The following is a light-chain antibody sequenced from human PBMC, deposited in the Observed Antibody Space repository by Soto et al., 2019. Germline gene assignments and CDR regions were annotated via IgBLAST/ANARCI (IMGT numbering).Light chain of an antibody. J-gene: IGKJ4*01. V-gene: IGKV4-1*01. Sequence: DIVMTQSPDSLTVSLGERATINCKSSQSILSSSNNKNYLVWYQQKQGQPPKVLINWASTRESVVPDRFSGSGSGADFTLTISSLQADDVAVYYCQKYYSTPPTFGGGTKLEIK. CDR2: WAS. CDR1: QSILSSSNNKNY. CDR3: QKYYSTPPT.